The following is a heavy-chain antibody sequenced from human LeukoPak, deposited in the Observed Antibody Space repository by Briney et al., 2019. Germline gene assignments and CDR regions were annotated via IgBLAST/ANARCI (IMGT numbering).Heavy chain of an antibody. Sequence: GGSLRLSCEASGFIFSDHFLNWVRQAPGKGLERVSYISSSSSTIYYADSVKGRFTISRDNAKNSLYLQMNSLRAEDTAVYYCAVPIGDWGQGTLVTVSS. V-gene: IGHV3-11*04. CDR2: ISSSSSTI. CDR1: GFIFSDHF. J-gene: IGHJ4*02. D-gene: IGHD3-22*01. CDR3: AVPIGD.